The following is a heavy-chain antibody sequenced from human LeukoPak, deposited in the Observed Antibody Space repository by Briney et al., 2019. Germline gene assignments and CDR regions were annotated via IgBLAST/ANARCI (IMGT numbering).Heavy chain of an antibody. V-gene: IGHV1-18*01. CDR3: ARRGPVGGGWGFDY. Sequence: ASVKVSCKASGYTFTSYVISWVRQAPGQGLEWMGWISGYYGNTDSAQNLQGRVTMTRDTSTSTAYMELRSLTSDDTGVYYCARRGPVGGGWGFDYWGQGTLVTVSS. D-gene: IGHD6-19*01. J-gene: IGHJ4*02. CDR1: GYTFTSYV. CDR2: ISGYYGNT.